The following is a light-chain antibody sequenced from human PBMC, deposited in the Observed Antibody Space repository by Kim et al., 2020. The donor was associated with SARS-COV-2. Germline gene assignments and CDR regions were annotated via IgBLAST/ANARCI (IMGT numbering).Light chain of an antibody. V-gene: IGLV1-44*01. J-gene: IGLJ2*01. Sequence: QSVLTQPPSASGTPGQRVTISCSGSSSNIGSKTVNWYQQLPGTAPKLLIYSNYQRPSGVPDRFSGSKSGTSASLAISGLQSEDEADYYCAAWDDSLNGVLFGGGTKLTVL. CDR1: SSNIGSKT. CDR3: AAWDDSLNGVL. CDR2: SNY.